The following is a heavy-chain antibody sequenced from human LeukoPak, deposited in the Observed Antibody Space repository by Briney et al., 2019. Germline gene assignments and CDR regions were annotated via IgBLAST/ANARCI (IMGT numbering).Heavy chain of an antibody. CDR1: GYTFTGYY. CDR2: ISGSNGNT. Sequence: ASVKVSYKAPGYTFTGYYMHWVRQAPGQGLEWMGWISGSNGNTNYAQKLQGRVTMTTDTSTGTAYMELRSLRSDDTAVYYCARSGRGTYYYFDYWGQGTLVTVSS. D-gene: IGHD1-26*01. J-gene: IGHJ4*02. V-gene: IGHV1-18*04. CDR3: ARSGRGTYYYFDY.